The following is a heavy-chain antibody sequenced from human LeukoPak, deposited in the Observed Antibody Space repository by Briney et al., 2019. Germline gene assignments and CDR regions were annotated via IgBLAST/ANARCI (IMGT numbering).Heavy chain of an antibody. CDR3: ARQWPTRNVITWDNWFDP. V-gene: IGHV1-18*01. J-gene: IGHJ5*02. CDR1: GYTFTSYG. D-gene: IGHD6-19*01. CDR2: ISAYNGNT. Sequence: ASGKVSCKASGYTFTSYGISWVRQSPGQGLDGMGWISAYNGNTNYAQKLQGRVTMTTDTSTSTAYMELRSLRSDDTAVYYCARQWPTRNVITWDNWFDPWGQGTLVTVSS.